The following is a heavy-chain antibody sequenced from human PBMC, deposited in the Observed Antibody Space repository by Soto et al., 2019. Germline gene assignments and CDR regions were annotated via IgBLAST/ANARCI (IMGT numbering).Heavy chain of an antibody. CDR2: IDPSDSYT. J-gene: IGHJ5*02. D-gene: IGHD2-2*02. CDR3: ARQYTTSPAWFDP. V-gene: IGHV5-10-1*01. Sequence: ESLTISRQGFGYNFNTHLINLVRQMPGKGLEWMGSIDPSDSYTIYSPSFEGHVTISVDKSISTAFLQWRSLKASDTAIYYCARQYTTSPAWFDPWGQGTLVTVSS. CDR1: GYNFNTHL.